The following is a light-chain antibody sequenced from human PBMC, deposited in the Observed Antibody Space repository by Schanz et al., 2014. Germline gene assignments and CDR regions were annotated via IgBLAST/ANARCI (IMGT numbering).Light chain of an antibody. CDR3: QQYKSYST. J-gene: IGKJ1*01. CDR2: DAS. CDR1: QSISTW. V-gene: IGKV1-5*01. Sequence: DIQMTQSPSTLSASVGDRVTITCRASQSISTWLAWYQQKPGKAPKVLIYDASSLESGVPSRFSGSGSGTEFTLTISSLQPDDFATYYCQQYKSYSTFGQGTNVEIK.